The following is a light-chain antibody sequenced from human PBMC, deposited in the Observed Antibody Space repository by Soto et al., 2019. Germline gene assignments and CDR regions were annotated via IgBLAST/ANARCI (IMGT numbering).Light chain of an antibody. J-gene: IGKJ1*01. CDR1: QSAGNF. V-gene: IGKV3-15*01. CDR2: YIS. CDR3: QQYNNRWT. Sequence: EIVWTQSPATLSLSPGERATLSCRASQSAGNFLAWYQQKPGHAPSLFIYYISTRATGIPARFSGSGSGTESTLTIRSLQSEDFAVYYCQQYNNRWTFGQGTKVDIK.